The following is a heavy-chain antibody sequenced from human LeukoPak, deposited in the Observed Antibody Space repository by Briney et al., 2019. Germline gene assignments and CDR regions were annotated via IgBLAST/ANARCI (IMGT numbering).Heavy chain of an antibody. CDR2: ISYDGSNK. D-gene: IGHD3-22*01. V-gene: IGHV3-30*03. CDR1: GFTFSSYG. Sequence: PGGSLRLSCAASGFTFSSYGMHWVRQAPGKGLEWVAVISYDGSNKYYADSVKGRFIISRDNSKNTLYLQMNSLRAEDTAVYYCAREPLYDSSGYDWGQGTLVTVSS. CDR3: AREPLYDSSGYD. J-gene: IGHJ4*02.